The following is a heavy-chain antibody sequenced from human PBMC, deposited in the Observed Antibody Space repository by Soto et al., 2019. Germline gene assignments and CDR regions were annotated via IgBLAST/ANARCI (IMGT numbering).Heavy chain of an antibody. CDR3: ARDLIPGDYLYYYYGMDV. D-gene: IGHD4-17*01. CDR1: GFTFSSYS. V-gene: IGHV3-48*02. J-gene: IGHJ6*02. Sequence: PGGSLRLSCAASGFTFSSYSMNWVRQAPGKGLEWVSYISSSSSTIYYADSVKGRFTISRDNAKTSLYLQMNSLRDEDTAVYYCARDLIPGDYLYYYYGMDVWGQGTTVTVSS. CDR2: ISSSSSTI.